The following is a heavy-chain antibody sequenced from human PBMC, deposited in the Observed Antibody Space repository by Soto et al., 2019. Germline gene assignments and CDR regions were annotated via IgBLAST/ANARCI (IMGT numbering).Heavy chain of an antibody. J-gene: IGHJ6*02. CDR3: AKEVVPAATGYYYGMDV. V-gene: IGHV3-23*01. D-gene: IGHD2-2*01. CDR1: GFTFSSYA. CDR2: ISGSGGST. Sequence: PGGSLRLSCAASGFTFSSYAMSWVRQAPGKGLEWVSAISGSGGSTYYADSVKGQFTISRDNSKNTLYLQMNSLRAEDTAVYYCAKEVVPAATGYYYGMDVWGQGTTVTVSS.